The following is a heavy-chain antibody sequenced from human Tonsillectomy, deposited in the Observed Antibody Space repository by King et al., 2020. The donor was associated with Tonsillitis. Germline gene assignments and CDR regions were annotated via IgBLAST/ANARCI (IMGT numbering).Heavy chain of an antibody. J-gene: IGHJ4*02. D-gene: IGHD2-21*02. CDR2: IYYSGST. V-gene: IGHV4-30-4*01. CDR3: ARVFGGAYCGGDCYQLFDY. Sequence: QMQESGPGLVKPSQTLSLTCTVSGGSISSGDYYCGWIRQPPGKGLEWIGYIYYSGSTYYNPSLKSRVTISVDTSKNQFSLKLSSVTAADPAVYYCARVFGGAYCGGDCYQLFDYWGQGTLVTVSS. CDR1: GGSISSGDYY.